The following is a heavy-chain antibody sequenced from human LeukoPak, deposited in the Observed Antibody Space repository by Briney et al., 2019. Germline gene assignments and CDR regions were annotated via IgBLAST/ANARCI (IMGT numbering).Heavy chain of an antibody. CDR2: ISYDGSNK. J-gene: IGHJ4*02. V-gene: IGHV3-30-3*01. CDR1: GFTFSSYA. Sequence: GGSLRLSCAASGFTFSSYAMHWVRQAPGKGLEWVAVISYDGSNKYYADSVKGRFTISRDNSKNTLYLQMNSLRAEDTAVYYWAKDYPSRDDGDYVDYWGQGTLVTVSS. D-gene: IGHD4-17*01. CDR3: AKDYPSRDDGDYVDY.